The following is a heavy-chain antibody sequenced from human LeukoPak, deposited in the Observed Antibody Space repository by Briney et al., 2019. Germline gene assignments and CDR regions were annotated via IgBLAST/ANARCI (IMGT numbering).Heavy chain of an antibody. CDR3: ARDIGSGYSYGLYNWFDP. J-gene: IGHJ5*02. CDR2: INPNSGGT. CDR1: GYSFTGYY. Sequence: ASVKVSCKASGYSFTGYYMHWVRQAPGQGLEWMGWINPNSGGTNYAQKFQGRVAMTSDTSISTAYMELSRLRSDDTAVYYCARDIGSGYSYGLYNWFDPWGQGTLVTVSS. V-gene: IGHV1-2*02. D-gene: IGHD5-18*01.